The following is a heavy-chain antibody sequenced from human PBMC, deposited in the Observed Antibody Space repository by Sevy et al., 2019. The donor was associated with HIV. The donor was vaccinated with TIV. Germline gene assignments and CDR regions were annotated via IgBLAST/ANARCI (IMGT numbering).Heavy chain of an antibody. CDR2: VVPILGTT. Sequence: ASVKVSCRASGVTLTSFASNWVRQAPGQGLEWVGWVVPILGTTNFTQKFQDRVSISADKATTTIYMELSSLTSEDTAVYYCAREIVGSESARHDAFDVWGQGTMVTVSS. CDR3: AREIVGSESARHDAFDV. V-gene: IGHV1-69*06. J-gene: IGHJ3*01. D-gene: IGHD3-10*01. CDR1: GVTLTSFA.